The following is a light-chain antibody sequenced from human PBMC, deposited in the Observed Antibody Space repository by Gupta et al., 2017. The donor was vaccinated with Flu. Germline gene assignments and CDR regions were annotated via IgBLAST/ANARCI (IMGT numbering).Light chain of an antibody. J-gene: IGKJ1*01. CDR2: GAS. CDR1: QSVSSSY. V-gene: IGKV3-20*01. Sequence: IIFTQSPGTLSLSPGERATLSCRASQSVSSSYLAWYQQTPGQAPRLLIYGASSRATGIPDRFSGSGSGTDFTLTISRLEPEDFAVYYCQQYGSSPRTFGQGTKVEIK. CDR3: QQYGSSPRT.